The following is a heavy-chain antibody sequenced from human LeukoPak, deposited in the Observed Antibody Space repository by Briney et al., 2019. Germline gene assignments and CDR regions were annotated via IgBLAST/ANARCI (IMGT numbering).Heavy chain of an antibody. D-gene: IGHD6-19*01. V-gene: IGHV5-51*01. CDR3: ARHPSYTSGWPLDY. CDR1: GYSSTSSW. J-gene: IGHJ4*02. CDR2: IYLGDSET. Sequence: GESLKISCKGSGYSSTSSWIGWVRQMPGKGLDWMGIIYLGDSETRYSPSFQGQVTISADKSINTAYLQWSSLKASDTAMYYCARHPSYTSGWPLDYWGPGTLVIVSS.